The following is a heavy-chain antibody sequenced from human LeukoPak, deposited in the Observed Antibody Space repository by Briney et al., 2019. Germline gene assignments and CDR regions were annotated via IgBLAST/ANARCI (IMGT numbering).Heavy chain of an antibody. J-gene: IGHJ5*02. Sequence: SETLSLTCTVSGGSISSGGYYWSWIRQHPGKGLEWIGYIYYSGSTYYNPSLKSRVTISVDTSKNQFSLKLSPVTAADTAVYYCARGARILWFDPWGQGTLVTVSS. D-gene: IGHD6-6*01. CDR2: IYYSGST. CDR1: GGSISSGGYY. V-gene: IGHV4-31*03. CDR3: ARGARILWFDP.